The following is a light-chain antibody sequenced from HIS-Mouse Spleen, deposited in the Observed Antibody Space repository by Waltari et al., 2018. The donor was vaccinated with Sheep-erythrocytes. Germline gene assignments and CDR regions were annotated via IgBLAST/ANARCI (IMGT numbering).Light chain of an antibody. CDR2: AAS. J-gene: IGKJ4*01. CDR3: QQSYSTPPLT. V-gene: IGKV1-39*01. CDR1: QSISSS. Sequence: DIQMTQAPSSLSASVGDRVTITCRASQSISSSLNWYQQKPGKAPKLLIYAASSLQSGDPSRFSGSGSGTDFTLTISRLQPEDFATYYCQQSYSTPPLTVGGGTKVEIK.